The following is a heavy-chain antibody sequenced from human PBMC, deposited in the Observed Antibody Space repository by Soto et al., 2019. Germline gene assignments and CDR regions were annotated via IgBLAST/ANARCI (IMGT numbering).Heavy chain of an antibody. J-gene: IGHJ4*02. V-gene: IGHV1-8*01. D-gene: IGHD3-22*01. CDR1: GYTFTSYD. CDR3: ARGPYYYDSSGYYIPY. CDR2: MNPNSGNT. Sequence: QVQLVQSGAEVKKPGASVKVSCKASGYTFTSYDINWVRQATGQGLEWMGWMNPNSGNTGYVQKFQGRVTMTRNTSISTAYMELSSLRSEDTAVYYCARGPYYYDSSGYYIPYWGQGTLVTVSS.